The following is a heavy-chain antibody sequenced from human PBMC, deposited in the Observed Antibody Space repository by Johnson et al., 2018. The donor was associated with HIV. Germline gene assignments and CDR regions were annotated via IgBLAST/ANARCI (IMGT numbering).Heavy chain of an antibody. Sequence: VQLVESGGGVVQPGRSLRLSCAASGFTFSSYGMHWVRQAPGKGLEWVAVIWYDGSNKFYADSVKGRFTISRDNSNNTLYLQMNSLRAEDTAVYYCAKEIAAAGTDDAFDIWGQGTMVTVSS. CDR2: IWYDGSNK. CDR3: AKEIAAAGTDDAFDI. J-gene: IGHJ3*02. CDR1: GFTFSSYG. V-gene: IGHV3-33*06. D-gene: IGHD6-13*01.